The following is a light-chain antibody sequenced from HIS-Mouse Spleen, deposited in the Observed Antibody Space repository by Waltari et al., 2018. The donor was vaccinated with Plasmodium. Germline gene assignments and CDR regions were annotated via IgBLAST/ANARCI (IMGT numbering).Light chain of an antibody. CDR1: ALPKKY. J-gene: IGLJ3*02. CDR2: EDS. Sequence: SYELTQPPSVSVSPGQTARITCSGDALPKKYAYSYQQNSGQAPVLAIYEDSKRPSGIPERFSGSSSGTMATLTISGAQVEDEADYYCYSTDSSGNHRVFGGGTKLTVL. V-gene: IGLV3-10*01. CDR3: YSTDSSGNHRV.